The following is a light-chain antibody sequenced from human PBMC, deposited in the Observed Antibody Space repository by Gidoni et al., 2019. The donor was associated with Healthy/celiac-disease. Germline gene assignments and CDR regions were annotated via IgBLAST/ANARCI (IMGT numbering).Light chain of an antibody. CDR2: DAS. CDR1: QSVSSY. J-gene: IGKJ4*01. V-gene: IGKV3-11*01. CDR3: QQRSNWPPEIT. Sequence: EIVLTQSPATLSLSPGERATLSCRASQSVSSYLAWYQQKPGQAPRLLIYDASNRATGIPARFSGSGSATDFTLTISSLEPEDFAVYYCQQRSNWPPEITFGGGTKVEIK.